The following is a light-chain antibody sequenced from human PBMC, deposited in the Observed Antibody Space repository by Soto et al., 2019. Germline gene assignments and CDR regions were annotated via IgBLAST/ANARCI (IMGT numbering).Light chain of an antibody. CDR2: GAS. J-gene: IGKJ5*01. V-gene: IGKV1-5*03. Sequence: IQMTQSPSTLSASVGDRVTITCRASQSIKSWLAWYQQKPGKAPKLLIYGASGLESGVPSRFGGSGSGTEFTLTISSLEPEDFAVYYCQQRSNRPPGITFGQGTRLEIK. CDR1: QSIKSW. CDR3: QQRSNRPPGIT.